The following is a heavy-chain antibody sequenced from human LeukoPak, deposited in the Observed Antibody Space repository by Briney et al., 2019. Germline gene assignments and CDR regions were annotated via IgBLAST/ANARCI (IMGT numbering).Heavy chain of an antibody. CDR3: ATETNGRHYDY. V-gene: IGHV3-21*06. D-gene: IGHD1-14*01. Sequence: GGSLRLSCTASGLTFSTSGYNWVRQAPGKGLEWIASIGPTGPDRYHADSIKGRFTISRDNANNFLYLQMNSLRAEDTAVYHSATETNGRHYDYWGQGTLLTVSS. CDR1: GLTFSTSG. CDR2: IGPTGPDR. J-gene: IGHJ4*02.